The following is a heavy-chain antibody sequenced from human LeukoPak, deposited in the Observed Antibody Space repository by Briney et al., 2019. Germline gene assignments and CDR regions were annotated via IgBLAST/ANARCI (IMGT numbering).Heavy chain of an antibody. J-gene: IGHJ4*02. Sequence: SETLSLTCTVSGGSISSGGYYWSWIRQATGKGLEWIGYIYYSGSTYYNPSLKSRVTISVDTSKNQFSLKLSSVTAADKAVYYCAGYDSSGLRYKTGGYWGQGTLVTVSS. CDR3: AGYDSSGLRYKTGGY. V-gene: IGHV4-31*03. D-gene: IGHD3-22*01. CDR2: IYYSGST. CDR1: GGSISSGGYY.